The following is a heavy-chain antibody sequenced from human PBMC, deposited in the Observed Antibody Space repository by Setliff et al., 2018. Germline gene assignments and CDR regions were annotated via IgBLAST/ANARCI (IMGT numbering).Heavy chain of an antibody. D-gene: IGHD3-10*01. CDR2: INTNTGNP. J-gene: IGHJ6*03. Sequence: ASVKVSCKASGYTFTTYAISWMRQAPGQGLEWMGWINTNTGNPSYAQGFTGRFVFSLGTSVSTAYLQISSLKAEDTALYYSARASRFGTIKYRGDYYMDVWGKGTTVTVSS. V-gene: IGHV7-4-1*02. CDR1: GYTFTTYA. CDR3: ARASRFGTIKYRGDYYMDV.